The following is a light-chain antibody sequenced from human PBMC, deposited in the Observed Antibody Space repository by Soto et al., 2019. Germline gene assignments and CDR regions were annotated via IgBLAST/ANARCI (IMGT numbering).Light chain of an antibody. CDR1: QGISKS. V-gene: IGKV1-33*01. J-gene: IGKJ4*01. Sequence: DIQMTQSPSSLSASVGDRVTITCQADQGISKSLSWYQQIPGMAPKLLIYDASNLETGVPSRFSGSGSGIDFTLTISSLQTEDFGRYYCQQYDDLPFTFGGGTKVEIK. CDR3: QQYDDLPFT. CDR2: DAS.